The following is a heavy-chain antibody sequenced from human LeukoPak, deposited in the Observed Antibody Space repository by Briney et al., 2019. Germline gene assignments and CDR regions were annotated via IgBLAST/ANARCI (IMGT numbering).Heavy chain of an antibody. CDR2: INPNSGGT. D-gene: IGHD3-3*01. CDR1: GYTFTGYY. Sequence: ASVKVSCKASGYTFTGYYIHWVRQAPGQGLERMGRINPNSGGTNYAQKFQGSVTMTRDTSISTAYMELSRLRSDDTAVYYCARVTVFGVVIIDYWGQGTLVTVSS. J-gene: IGHJ4*02. CDR3: ARVTVFGVVIIDY. V-gene: IGHV1-2*06.